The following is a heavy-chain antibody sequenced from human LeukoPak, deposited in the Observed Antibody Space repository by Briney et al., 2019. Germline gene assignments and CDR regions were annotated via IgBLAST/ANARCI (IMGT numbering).Heavy chain of an antibody. CDR3: ARETSQKGAHYMDV. CDR1: GGLISISTYY. V-gene: IGHV4-39*07. Sequence: SETLSLTCTVSGGLISISTYYWGWIRQPPGKGLEWIGSIYYSGTTHYNPSLKSRVTIAVDTSKNQFSLKLISVIAADTAVYYCARETSQKGAHYMDVWGKGTTVTISS. D-gene: IGHD3-16*01. CDR2: IYYSGTT. J-gene: IGHJ6*03.